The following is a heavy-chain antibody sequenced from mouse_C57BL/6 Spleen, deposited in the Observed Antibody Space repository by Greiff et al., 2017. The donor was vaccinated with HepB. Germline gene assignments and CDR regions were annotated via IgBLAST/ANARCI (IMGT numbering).Heavy chain of an antibody. V-gene: IGHV5-12*01. CDR1: GFTFSDYY. D-gene: IGHD2-5*01. CDR2: ISNGGGST. Sequence: EVMLVESGGGLVQPGGSLKLSCAASGFTFSDYYMYWVRQTPEKRLEWVAYISNGGGSTYYPDTVKGRFTISRDNAKNTLYLQMSRLKSEDTAMYYCARQSNYRYFDVWGTGTTVTVSS. J-gene: IGHJ1*03. CDR3: ARQSNYRYFDV.